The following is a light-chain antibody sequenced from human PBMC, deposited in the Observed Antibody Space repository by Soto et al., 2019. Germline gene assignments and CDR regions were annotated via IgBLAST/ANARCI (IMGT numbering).Light chain of an antibody. CDR1: QSVSSN. CDR3: QQYNNWPLT. CDR2: GAS. J-gene: IGKJ4*01. Sequence: EIVMTQSPATLSVSPGERATLSCRASQSVSSNLAWYQQKPGQAPRLLIYGASTRATGIPARFSGSGSGTEFTLTISSLQSEDFAVYYGQQYNNWPLTVGGGTQVEIK. V-gene: IGKV3-15*01.